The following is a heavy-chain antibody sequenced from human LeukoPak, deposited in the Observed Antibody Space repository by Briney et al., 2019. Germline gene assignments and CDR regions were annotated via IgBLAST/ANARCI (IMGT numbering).Heavy chain of an antibody. CDR1: GGSFSGYY. V-gene: IGHV4-34*01. CDR3: ASRGGGVVTVIRRTDAFDI. J-gene: IGHJ3*02. CDR2: INHSGST. D-gene: IGHD2-21*02. Sequence: SETLSLTCAVYGGSFSGYYWSWIRQPPGKGLEWIGEINHSGSTNYNPSLKSRVTISVDTSKNQFSLKLSSVTAADTAVYYCASRGGGVVTVIRRTDAFDIWGQGTMVTVSS.